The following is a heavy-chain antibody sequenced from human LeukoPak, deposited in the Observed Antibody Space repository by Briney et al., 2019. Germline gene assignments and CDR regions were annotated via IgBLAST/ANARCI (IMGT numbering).Heavy chain of an antibody. CDR3: ARWFCGSTSCYQDY. CDR2: INPNSGGT. CDR1: GYIFTGYY. J-gene: IGHJ4*02. Sequence: PRASVKVSCKASGYIFTGYYMHWVRQAPGQGLEWMGWINPNSGGTNYAQKFQGRVTMTRDTSISTAYMELSRLRSDDAAVYYCARWFCGSTSCYQDYWGQGTLVTVSS. V-gene: IGHV1-2*02. D-gene: IGHD2-2*01.